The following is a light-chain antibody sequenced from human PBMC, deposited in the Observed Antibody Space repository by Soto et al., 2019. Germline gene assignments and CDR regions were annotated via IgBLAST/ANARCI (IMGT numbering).Light chain of an antibody. Sequence: QSALTQPRSVSGSPGQSVTISCTGTSSDVGNYNSVSWYQQYLGKAPKLMIYHVSERPSGVPDRFSGSKSGNTASLTISGLQAEDEADYYCCSYAGSYTFVVFGGGTKVTVL. J-gene: IGLJ2*01. V-gene: IGLV2-11*01. CDR3: CSYAGSYTFVV. CDR2: HVS. CDR1: SSDVGNYNS.